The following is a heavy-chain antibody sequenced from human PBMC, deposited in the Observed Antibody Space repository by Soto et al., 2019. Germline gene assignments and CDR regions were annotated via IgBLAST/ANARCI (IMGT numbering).Heavy chain of an antibody. J-gene: IGHJ6*03. Sequence: QVQLQQWGAGLLKPSETPSLTCAVYGGSFNGYYWSWIRQPPGKGLEWIGEINHSGNTNYNPSFKSRVTMSVDTSKNQFSLTVSSVTAADTAVYYCARGGSVNYYYYYMDVWGKGTTVTVSS. CDR2: INHSGNT. D-gene: IGHD3-10*01. V-gene: IGHV4-34*01. CDR3: ARGGSVNYYYYYMDV. CDR1: GGSFNGYY.